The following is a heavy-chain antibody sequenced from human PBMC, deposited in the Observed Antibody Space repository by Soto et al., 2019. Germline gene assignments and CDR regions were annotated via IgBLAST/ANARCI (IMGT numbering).Heavy chain of an antibody. CDR2: ISGSGGST. CDR1: GFTFSSYA. J-gene: IGHJ4*02. V-gene: IGHV3-23*01. D-gene: IGHD6-13*01. Sequence: GGSLRLSCAASGFTFSSYAMSWVRQAPGEGLEWVSAISGSGGSTYYADSVKGRFTISRDNSKNTLYLLMNSLRAEDTAVYFCARGSSGYISSWYYFDYWGRGTLVTVSS. CDR3: ARGSSGYISSWYYFDY.